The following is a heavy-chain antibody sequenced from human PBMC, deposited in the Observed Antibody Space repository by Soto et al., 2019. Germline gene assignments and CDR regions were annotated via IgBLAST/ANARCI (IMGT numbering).Heavy chain of an antibody. CDR3: ARVSSGYSYRKPDHYYYGMDF. Sequence: SQTLSLTCALSGDSVSSNSAAWNWIRQSPSRGLEWLGRTYYRYTWYYDYAVSVKSRITINSDTSKTQISLQLNSVTPGDTAVYYCARVSSGYSYRKPDHYYYGMDFWGPGTTVTVSS. V-gene: IGHV6-1*01. J-gene: IGHJ6*02. CDR1: GDSVSSNSAA. D-gene: IGHD5-18*01. CDR2: TYYRYTWYY.